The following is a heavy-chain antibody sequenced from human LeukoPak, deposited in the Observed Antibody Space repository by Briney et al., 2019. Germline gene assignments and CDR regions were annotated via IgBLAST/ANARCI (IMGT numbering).Heavy chain of an antibody. D-gene: IGHD3-22*01. Sequence: SETLSLTCTVSGGSISSRSYYWGWIRQPPGKGLEWIGSIYYSGSTYYNPSLKSRVTISVDTSKNQFSLKLSSVTAADTAVYYCAGLVTNGYYRVWGQGTLVTVSS. CDR1: GGSISSRSYY. V-gene: IGHV4-39*01. CDR3: AGLVTNGYYRV. J-gene: IGHJ4*02. CDR2: IYYSGST.